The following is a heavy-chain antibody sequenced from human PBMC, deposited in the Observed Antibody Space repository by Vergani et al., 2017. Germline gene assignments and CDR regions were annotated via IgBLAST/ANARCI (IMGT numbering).Heavy chain of an antibody. CDR2: IYPGDSDT. D-gene: IGHD2-2*01. Sequence: EVQLLESGAEVKKPGESLKISCKGSGYSFTSYWIGWVRQMPGKGLEWMGIIYPGDSDTRYSPSFQGQVTISADKSISTAYLQWSSLKASDTAMYYCAXPSEYCSSTSCPLGAFDIWGQGTMVTVSS. CDR3: AXPSEYCSSTSCPLGAFDI. J-gene: IGHJ3*02. V-gene: IGHV5-51*01. CDR1: GYSFTSYW.